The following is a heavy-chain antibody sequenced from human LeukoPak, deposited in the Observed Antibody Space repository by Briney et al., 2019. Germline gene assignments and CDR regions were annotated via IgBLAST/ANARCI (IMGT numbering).Heavy chain of an antibody. J-gene: IGHJ4*02. CDR2: IFPGDSST. Sequence: GESLKISCKISGYTLMKYWIGWVRQMPGRGLEWMGMIFPGDSSTRYSPSFQGQVTISADKSINIAYLQWSSLKASDTAMYYCSRSIYGSGSFSGFDYWGQGTLVTVSS. D-gene: IGHD3-10*01. CDR1: GYTLMKYW. V-gene: IGHV5-51*01. CDR3: SRSIYGSGSFSGFDY.